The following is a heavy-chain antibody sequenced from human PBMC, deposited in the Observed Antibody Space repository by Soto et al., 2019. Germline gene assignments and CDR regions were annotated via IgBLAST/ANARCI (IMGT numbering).Heavy chain of an antibody. D-gene: IGHD4-17*01. CDR3: ARQGSGYGDPSGVDY. CDR2: IYYSGST. V-gene: IGHV4-39*01. CDR1: GGFVSSGSYY. Sequence: SETVSLTCAVYGGFVSSGSYYWSWIRQPPGKGLEWIGSIYYSGSTYYNPSLKSRVTISVDTSKNQFSLKLSSVTAADTAVYYCARQGSGYGDPSGVDYWGQGTLVTVSS. J-gene: IGHJ4*02.